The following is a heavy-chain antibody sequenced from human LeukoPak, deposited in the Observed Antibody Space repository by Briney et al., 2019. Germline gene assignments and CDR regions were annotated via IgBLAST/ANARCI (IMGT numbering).Heavy chain of an antibody. CDR3: AKEARSNNFDY. J-gene: IGHJ4*02. CDR1: GFNFKNYA. Sequence: GGSLRLSCAASGFNFKNYAMSWVRQAPGKGLEWVSAISGSGGSTYYADSVKGRFTISRDTSKNTLYPRMNSLRAEDTAVYYCAKEARSNNFDYWGQGTLVTVSS. D-gene: IGHD2-15*01. V-gene: IGHV3-23*01. CDR2: ISGSGGST.